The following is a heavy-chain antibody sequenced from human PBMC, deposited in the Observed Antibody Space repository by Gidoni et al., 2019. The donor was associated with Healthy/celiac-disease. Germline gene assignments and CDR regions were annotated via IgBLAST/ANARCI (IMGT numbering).Heavy chain of an antibody. CDR2: ISYDGSNK. V-gene: IGHV3-30*18. CDR3: AKERQSITMVRGVIAN. J-gene: IGHJ4*02. D-gene: IGHD3-10*01. CDR1: GFPFSSYG. Sequence: QVQLVESGGGVVQPGRSLRLSCAAAGFPFSSYGMNWVRQAPGKGLEWVAVISYDGSNKYYADSVKGRFTISRDNSKNTLYLQMNSLRAEDTAVYYCAKERQSITMVRGVIANWGQGTLVTVSS.